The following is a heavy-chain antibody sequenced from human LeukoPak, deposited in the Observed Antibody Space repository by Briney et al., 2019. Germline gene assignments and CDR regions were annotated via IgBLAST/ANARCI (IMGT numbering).Heavy chain of an antibody. CDR3: ARGRRGYNWNTPETSLDY. CDR2: INHSGST. V-gene: IGHV4-34*01. CDR1: GGSFSGYY. J-gene: IGHJ4*02. D-gene: IGHD1/OR15-1a*01. Sequence: PSETLSLTCAVYGGSFSGYYWSWIRQPPGKGLEWIGEINHSGSTNYNPSLKSRVTISVDTSKNQFSLKLSSVTAADTAVYYCARGRRGYNWNTPETSLDYWGQGTLVTVSS.